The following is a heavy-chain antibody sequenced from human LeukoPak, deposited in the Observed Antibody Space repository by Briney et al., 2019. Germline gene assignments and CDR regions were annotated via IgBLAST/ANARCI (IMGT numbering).Heavy chain of an antibody. CDR3: ARDWGEYSSSSVGY. CDR1: GFSFSSYT. D-gene: IGHD6-6*01. Sequence: GGSLRLSCAASGFSFSSYTMNWVRQAPGEGLEWVSSISGSGSYIYYADSVEGRLTISRDNAKNSLNLEMNSLRAEDTAVYYCARDWGEYSSSSVGYWGQGTLVTVTS. V-gene: IGHV3-21*06. CDR2: ISGSGSYI. J-gene: IGHJ4*02.